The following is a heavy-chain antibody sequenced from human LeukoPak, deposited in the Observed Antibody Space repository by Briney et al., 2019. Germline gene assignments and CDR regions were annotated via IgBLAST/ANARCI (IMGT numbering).Heavy chain of an antibody. D-gene: IGHD3-3*01. CDR3: ARDPEYYDFWSGYPYYYYYYMDV. Sequence: ASVKVSCKASAYTFTDFDINWVRQATGQGLEWMGWINPNSGGTNYAQKFQGRVTMTRDTSISTAYMELSRLRSDDTAVYYCARDPEYYDFWSGYPYYYYYYMDVWGKGTTVTVSS. J-gene: IGHJ6*03. V-gene: IGHV1-2*02. CDR1: AYTFTDFD. CDR2: INPNSGGT.